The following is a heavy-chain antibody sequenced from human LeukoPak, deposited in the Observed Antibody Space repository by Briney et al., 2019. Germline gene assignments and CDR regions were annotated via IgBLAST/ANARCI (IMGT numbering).Heavy chain of an antibody. J-gene: IGHJ4*02. D-gene: IGHD6-13*01. CDR1: GGSISSYY. CDR2: IYHSGST. CDR3: ARAAAAGIYVLFDY. Sequence: PSETLSLTCTVSGGSISSYYWSWIRQPPGKGLEWIGSIYHSGSTYYNPSLKSRVTISVDTSKNQFSLKLSSVTAADTAVYYCARAAAAGIYVLFDYWGQGTLVTVSS. V-gene: IGHV4-38-2*02.